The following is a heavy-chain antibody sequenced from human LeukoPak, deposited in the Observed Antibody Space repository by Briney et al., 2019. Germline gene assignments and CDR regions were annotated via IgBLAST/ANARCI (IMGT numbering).Heavy chain of an antibody. D-gene: IGHD1-7*01. CDR3: ARPGTTLYYYYGMDV. V-gene: IGHV3-7*03. CDR2: IKQDGSEK. CDR1: GFTFSSYW. J-gene: IGHJ6*02. Sequence: PGGSLRLSCAASGFTFSSYWMSWVRQAPGKGLEWVANIKQDGSEKYYVDSVKGRFTISRDSAKNSLYLQMSSLRAEDTAVYYCARPGTTLYYYYGMDVWGQGTTVTVSS.